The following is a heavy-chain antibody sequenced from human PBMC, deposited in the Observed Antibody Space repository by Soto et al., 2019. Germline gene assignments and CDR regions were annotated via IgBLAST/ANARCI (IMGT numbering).Heavy chain of an antibody. D-gene: IGHD6-13*01. CDR3: AKDRFQQLVSLRDRDYYYYYGMDV. CDR2: ISYDGSNK. CDR1: GFSFSSCG. Sequence: RLSCSASGFSFSSCGMHWVRQAPGKGLEWVAVISYDGSNKYYADSVKGRFTISRDNSKNTLYLQMNSLRAEDTAVYYCAKDRFQQLVSLRDRDYYYYYGMDVWGQGTTVTVSS. V-gene: IGHV3-30*18. J-gene: IGHJ6*02.